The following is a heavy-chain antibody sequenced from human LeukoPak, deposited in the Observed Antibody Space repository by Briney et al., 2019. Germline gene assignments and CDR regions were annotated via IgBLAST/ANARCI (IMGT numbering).Heavy chain of an antibody. J-gene: IGHJ3*02. CDR1: GGSISNGGYY. V-gene: IGHV4-30-2*01. CDR2: IYHGGST. Sequence: SETLSLSCTVSGGSISNGGYYWTWIRQPPGKGLEWIGYIYHGGSTYYNPSLKSRVTISVDRSKNQFSLKLSSVTAADTAVYYCARASLEGMENAFDIWGQGTMVTVSS. CDR3: ARASLEGMENAFDI. D-gene: IGHD1-1*01.